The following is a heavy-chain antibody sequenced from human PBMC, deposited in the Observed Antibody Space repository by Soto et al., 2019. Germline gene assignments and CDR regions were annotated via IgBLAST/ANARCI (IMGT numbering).Heavy chain of an antibody. CDR2: ISFDGSSE. CDR3: TRADPTVTLSVFDP. Sequence: QVQLVESGGGVVQPGRSLRLSCAASGFIFSSYAMHWVRQAPGKGLEWVAVISFDGSSEYYADSVKGRFTISRDNSKNPLYLQMNSLSAEDSAVYYCTRADPTVTLSVFDPWGQGTLVTVSS. J-gene: IGHJ5*02. CDR1: GFIFSSYA. D-gene: IGHD4-17*01. V-gene: IGHV3-30-3*01.